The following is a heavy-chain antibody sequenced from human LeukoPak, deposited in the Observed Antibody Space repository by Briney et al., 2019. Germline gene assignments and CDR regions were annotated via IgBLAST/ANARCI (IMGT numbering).Heavy chain of an antibody. CDR1: GGSFSGYY. J-gene: IGHJ4*02. Sequence: SETLSLTCAVYGGSFSGYYWSWLRQPPGKGLEWIGEINHSGSTNYNPSLKSRVTISVDTSKNQFSLKLSSVTAADTAVYYCARPSTYYYGSGSYGLDYWGQGTLVTVSS. D-gene: IGHD3-10*01. V-gene: IGHV4-34*01. CDR3: ARPSTYYYGSGSYGLDY. CDR2: INHSGST.